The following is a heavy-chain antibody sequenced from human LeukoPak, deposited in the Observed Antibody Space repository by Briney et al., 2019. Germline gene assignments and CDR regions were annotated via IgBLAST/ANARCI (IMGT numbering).Heavy chain of an antibody. J-gene: IGHJ4*02. CDR3: ARADSSPYYFDY. D-gene: IGHD2-2*01. CDR2: INPSGGST. V-gene: IGHV1-46*01. Sequence: ASVKVSCKASGYTFTSYYMHWVRQAPGQGLEWMGIINPSGGSTSYAQKFQGRVTMTRDTSTSTVYMELSSLRSEDTVVYYCARADSSPYYFDYWGQGTLVTVSS. CDR1: GYTFTSYY.